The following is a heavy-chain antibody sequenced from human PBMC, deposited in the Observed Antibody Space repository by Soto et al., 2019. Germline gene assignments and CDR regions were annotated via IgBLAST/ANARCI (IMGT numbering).Heavy chain of an antibody. D-gene: IGHD4-17*01. V-gene: IGHV3-9*01. CDR1: GFTFDDYA. Sequence: GGSLRLSCAASGFTFDDYAMHWVRQAPGKGLEWVSGISWNSGSIGYVDSVKGRFTISRDNAKNSLYLQMNSLRAEDTALYYCAKDITYGDPRQTKGDYYYYYMDVWGKGTTVTVSS. CDR2: ISWNSGSI. J-gene: IGHJ6*03. CDR3: AKDITYGDPRQTKGDYYYYYMDV.